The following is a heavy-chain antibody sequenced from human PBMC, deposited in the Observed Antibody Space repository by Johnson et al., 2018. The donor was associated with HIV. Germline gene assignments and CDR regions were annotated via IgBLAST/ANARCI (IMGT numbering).Heavy chain of an antibody. V-gene: IGHV3-74*02. J-gene: IGHJ3*02. CDR1: GFTFSTYW. Sequence: VQLVESGGGVVQPERSLRLSCSASGFTFSTYWMNWVRQAPGKGLVWVSRLNSDGSRTDYADSVKGRFTISRDNSKNTLYLQMNSLRAEDTAVYYCASCEYSSPRGAFDIWGQGTMVTVSS. CDR3: ASCEYSSPRGAFDI. D-gene: IGHD6-6*01. CDR2: LNSDGSRT.